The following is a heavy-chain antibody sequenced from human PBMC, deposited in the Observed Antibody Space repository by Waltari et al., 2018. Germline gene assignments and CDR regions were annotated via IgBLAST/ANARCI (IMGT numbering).Heavy chain of an antibody. CDR2: IIPFLGIS. Sequence: HVQLEQSGAEVKQHGSSVKVSCKASVGPVSTYTVPWVRQAPGQCLEWMGSIIPFLGISKYAQSLQARLTITVDQSTNTGYMELNNLRPEDTGVYYCARSGEMKGTVDYWGQGTLVTVSS. CDR1: VGPVSTYT. CDR3: ARSGEMKGTVDY. D-gene: IGHD1-1*01. J-gene: IGHJ4*02. V-gene: IGHV1-69*02.